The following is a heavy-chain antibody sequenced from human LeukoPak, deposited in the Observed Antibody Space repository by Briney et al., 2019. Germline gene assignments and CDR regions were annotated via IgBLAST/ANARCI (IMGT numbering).Heavy chain of an antibody. D-gene: IGHD3-10*01. CDR2: IWYNGSKK. CDR3: ARDPYGAGDGYFDY. Sequence: GRSLRLSCAASGFTFSDHGMHWVRQAPGKGLEWVAIIWYNGSKKYYAESVKGRFTISRDNSKNTLYLQMSSLRAEDTAVYYCARDPYGAGDGYFDYWGQGTLVTVSS. V-gene: IGHV3-33*01. CDR1: GFTFSDHG. J-gene: IGHJ4*02.